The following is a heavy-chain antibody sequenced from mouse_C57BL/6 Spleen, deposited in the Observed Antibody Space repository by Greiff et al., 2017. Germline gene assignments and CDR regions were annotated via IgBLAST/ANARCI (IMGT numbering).Heavy chain of an antibody. CDR1: GYTFTSYW. Sequence: QVQLKQPGAELVMPGASVKLSCKASGYTFTSYWMHWVKQRPGQGLEWIVEIDPSDSYTYYNQKFKGKSTLTVDNTSSTAYMQLSSLTSEDSAVYYCARLVDITTVVARGFDYWGQGTTLTVSS. CDR2: IDPSDSYT. CDR3: ARLVDITTVVARGFDY. V-gene: IGHV1-69*01. D-gene: IGHD1-1*01. J-gene: IGHJ2*01.